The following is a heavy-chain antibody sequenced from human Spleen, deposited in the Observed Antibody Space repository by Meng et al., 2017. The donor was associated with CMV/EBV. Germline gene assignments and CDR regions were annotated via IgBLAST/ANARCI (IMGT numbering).Heavy chain of an antibody. V-gene: IGHV4-39*07. Sequence: SETLSLTCTVSGGSISSSSYYWGWIRQPPGKGLEWIGSIYYSGSTYYNPSLKSRVAISLDESKNVFSLKLSSVTAADTAVYYCTRNGYYSLDSWSQGTLVTVSS. CDR1: GGSISSSSYY. D-gene: IGHD3-22*01. CDR2: IYYSGST. J-gene: IGHJ4*02. CDR3: TRNGYYSLDS.